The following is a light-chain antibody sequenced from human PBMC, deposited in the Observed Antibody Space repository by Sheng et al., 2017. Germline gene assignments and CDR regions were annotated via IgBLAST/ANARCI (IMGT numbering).Light chain of an antibody. CDR3: QQRDDWPPYS. Sequence: EIVLTQSPGTLSLSPGERATLSCRASQSISNTFLAWYQQKPGQAPRLLIYGASKRVTGVPARFSGSGSGTDFTLTISSLDPEDFAVYYCQQRDDWPPYSFGQGTKLE. J-gene: IGKJ2*03. CDR1: QSISNTF. CDR2: GAS. V-gene: IGKV3-11*01.